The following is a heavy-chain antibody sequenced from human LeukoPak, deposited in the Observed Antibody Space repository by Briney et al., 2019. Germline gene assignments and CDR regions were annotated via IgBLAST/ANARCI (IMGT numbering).Heavy chain of an antibody. D-gene: IGHD4-11*01. V-gene: IGHV4-59*01. CDR2: IYYSGST. J-gene: IGHJ3*02. Sequence: SETLSLTCTVSGGSISSYYWSWIRQPPGKGLEWIGYIYYSGSTNYNPSLKSRVTISVDTSKNQFSLKLSSVTAADTAVYYCARTESTTIAFDIWGLGTMVTVSS. CDR3: ARTESTTIAFDI. CDR1: GGSISSYY.